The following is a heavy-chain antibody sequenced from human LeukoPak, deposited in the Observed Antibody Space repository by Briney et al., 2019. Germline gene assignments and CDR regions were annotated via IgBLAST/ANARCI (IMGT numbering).Heavy chain of an antibody. V-gene: IGHV3-30*02. CDR3: AKDTPRGYSSSWYEFDY. CDR1: GFTFSSYG. CDR2: IRYDGSNK. J-gene: IGHJ4*02. Sequence: PGGSLRLSCAASGFTFSSYGMHWVRQAPGKGLEWVAFIRYDGSNKYYADSVKGRFTISRDNPKNTLYLQMNSLRAEDTAVYYCAKDTPRGYSSSWYEFDYWGQGTLVTVSS. D-gene: IGHD6-13*01.